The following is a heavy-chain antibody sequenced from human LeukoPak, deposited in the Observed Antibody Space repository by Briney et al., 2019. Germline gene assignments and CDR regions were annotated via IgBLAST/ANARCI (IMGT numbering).Heavy chain of an antibody. J-gene: IGHJ4*02. CDR1: GDSISNYY. CDR3: ARETCSGGSCFQFDF. V-gene: IGHV4-59*01. CDR2: IYYSGST. D-gene: IGHD2-15*01. Sequence: KPSETLSLTCTVSGDSISNYYWSWIRQSPGKGLEWIGYIYYSGSTNYNSSLKSRVTISVDTSKNQFSLKLSSVTAADTAVYYCARETCSGGSCFQFDFWGQGTLVTVSS.